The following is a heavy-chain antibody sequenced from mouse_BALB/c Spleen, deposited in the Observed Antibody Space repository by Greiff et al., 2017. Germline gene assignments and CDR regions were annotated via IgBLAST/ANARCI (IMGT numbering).Heavy chain of an antibody. V-gene: IGHV5-6-5*01. Sequence: DVKLVESGGGLVKPGGSLKLSCAASGFTFSSYAMSWVRQTPEKRLEWVASISSGGSTYYPDSVKGRFTISRDNARNILYLQMSSLRSEDTAMYYCARGDGYYAMDYWGQGTSVTVSS. CDR2: ISSGGST. D-gene: IGHD2-3*01. CDR1: GFTFSSYA. CDR3: ARGDGYYAMDY. J-gene: IGHJ4*01.